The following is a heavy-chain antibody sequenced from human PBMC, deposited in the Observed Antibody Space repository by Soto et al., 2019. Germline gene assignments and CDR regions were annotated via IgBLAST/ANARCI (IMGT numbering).Heavy chain of an antibody. J-gene: IGHJ3*02. CDR1: GYTFSNYG. D-gene: IGHD6-13*01. V-gene: IGHV1-18*01. Sequence: GASVKVSCKASGYTFSNYGISWVRQAPGQGLEWMGWISAYNGNTNYAQKLQGRVTMTTDTSTSTAYMELRSLRSDDTAVYYCARDLGSSRCDAFDIWGQGTMVTVSS. CDR2: ISAYNGNT. CDR3: ARDLGSSRCDAFDI.